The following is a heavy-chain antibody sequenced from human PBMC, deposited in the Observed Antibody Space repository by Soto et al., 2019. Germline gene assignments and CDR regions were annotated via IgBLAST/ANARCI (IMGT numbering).Heavy chain of an antibody. Sequence: ASVKVSCKASGFTFSAYYIYWVRQAPGQGLEWIGWINPNSGGTNNAQKLQGRVTMTRDTSTNTVYMELSALISDDTAVYFCARSLLDEYSSSWRSAYYGMDVWGQGTTVTVSS. CDR1: GFTFSAYY. J-gene: IGHJ6*02. D-gene: IGHD2-2*01. CDR3: ARSLLDEYSSSWRSAYYGMDV. V-gene: IGHV1-2*02. CDR2: INPNSGGT.